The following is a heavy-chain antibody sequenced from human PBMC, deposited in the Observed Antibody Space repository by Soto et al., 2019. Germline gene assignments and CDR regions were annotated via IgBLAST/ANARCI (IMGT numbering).Heavy chain of an antibody. CDR3: ARLGAQEIDP. CDR1: GDSISNYY. CDR2: VHSNGNT. J-gene: IGHJ5*02. D-gene: IGHD3-16*01. V-gene: IGHV4-59*08. Sequence: SSETLSLTCTVSGDSISNYYWAWIRQPPGKGLEWIGYVHSNGNTHNNPSLKSRVTISIDTSKNQFSLNLNSVTAADTAVYYCARLGAQEIDPWGQGTLVTVSS.